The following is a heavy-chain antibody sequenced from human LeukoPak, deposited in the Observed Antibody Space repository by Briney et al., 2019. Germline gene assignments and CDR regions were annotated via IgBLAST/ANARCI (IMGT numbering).Heavy chain of an antibody. V-gene: IGHV1-2*02. D-gene: IGHD3-22*01. Sequence: ASVKVSCKASGYTFTGYYMHWVRQAPGQGLEWMGWINPNSGGTNYAQKFQGRVTMTRDTSISTAYMELSRLRSDDTAVYYCAREPGDYDSSGYRAFDIWGQGTMVTVSS. CDR1: GYTFTGYY. CDR2: INPNSGGT. CDR3: AREPGDYDSSGYRAFDI. J-gene: IGHJ3*02.